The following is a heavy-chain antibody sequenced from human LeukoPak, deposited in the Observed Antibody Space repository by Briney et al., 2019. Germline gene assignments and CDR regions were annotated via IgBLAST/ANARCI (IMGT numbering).Heavy chain of an antibody. Sequence: GGSLRLSCAASGFTFATYVMTWVRQAPGKGPEWVSSVGGDGRVTYYADSVKGRFTISRHNSKNTIFLQMNSLRVEDTAVYYCAKGISADGYNFERGADYWGQGAQVIVSS. CDR1: GFTFATYV. D-gene: IGHD1-1*01. J-gene: IGHJ4*02. CDR3: AKGISADGYNFERGADY. CDR2: VGGDGRVT. V-gene: IGHV3-23*01.